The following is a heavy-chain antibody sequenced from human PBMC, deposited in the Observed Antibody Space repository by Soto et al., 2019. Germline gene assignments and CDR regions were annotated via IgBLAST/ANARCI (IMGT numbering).Heavy chain of an antibody. CDR3: ATGLAVAATVPFDV. V-gene: IGHV3-23*01. Sequence: EVQVLESGGGLEQPGGSLRLSCASSGFTFSSYAMNWVRQAPGKGLEWVSAISGSGGSTHYADSVKDRFTISRDNSKNTLYLQMNSLRVEDTGVYYCATGLAVAATVPFDVWGQGTVVTVSS. J-gene: IGHJ3*01. CDR1: GFTFSSYA. CDR2: ISGSGGST. D-gene: IGHD6-19*01.